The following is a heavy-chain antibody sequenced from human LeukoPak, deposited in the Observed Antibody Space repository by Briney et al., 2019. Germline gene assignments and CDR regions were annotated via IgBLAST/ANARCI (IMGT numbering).Heavy chain of an antibody. J-gene: IGHJ4*02. CDR3: ARAGQGCYYDTSAYYFDY. V-gene: IGHV1-18*01. D-gene: IGHD3-22*01. Sequence: ASPKVSCNPARITFTKYSICLVREALGQRIEWMGWISAYNGNPVYAPRLQGRATLTTDTSTSTAYMELRSLRSDDTAVYYCARAGQGCYYDTSAYYFDYWGPGTLVTAS. CDR2: ISAYNGNP. CDR1: RITFTKYS.